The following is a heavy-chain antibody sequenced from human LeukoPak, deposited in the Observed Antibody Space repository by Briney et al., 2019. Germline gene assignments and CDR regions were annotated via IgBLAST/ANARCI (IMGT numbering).Heavy chain of an antibody. Sequence: GGSLRLSCAASGFTFSSYAMSWVRQAPGKGLEWASAISGSGGSTYYADSVKGRFTISRDNSKNTLYLQMNSLRAEDTAVYYCAKDPADDYGCYFDYWGQGTLVTVSS. CDR1: GFTFSSYA. CDR3: AKDPADDYGCYFDY. V-gene: IGHV3-23*01. D-gene: IGHD4-17*01. CDR2: ISGSGGST. J-gene: IGHJ4*02.